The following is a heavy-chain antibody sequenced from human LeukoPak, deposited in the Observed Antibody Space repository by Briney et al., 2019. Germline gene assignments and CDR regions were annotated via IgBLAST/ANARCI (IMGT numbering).Heavy chain of an antibody. Sequence: PSETLSLTCAVYGGSFSGYYWSWIRQPPGKGLEWIGEINHSGSTNYNPSLKSRVTISVDTSKNQFSLKLSSVTAADTAVYYCARGRSAFDYWGQGTLVTVSS. CDR3: ARGRSAFDY. CDR1: GGSFSGYY. CDR2: INHSGST. J-gene: IGHJ4*02. V-gene: IGHV4-34*01.